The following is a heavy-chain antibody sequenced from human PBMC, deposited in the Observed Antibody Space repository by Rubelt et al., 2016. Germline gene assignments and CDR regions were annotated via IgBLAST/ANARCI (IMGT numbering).Heavy chain of an antibody. J-gene: IGHJ4*02. CDR1: GGSFSGYY. CDR3: ARDRGSSSWYGVDY. CDR2: INHSGST. D-gene: IGHD6-13*01. V-gene: IGHV4-34*01. Sequence: QVQLQQWGAGLLKPSETLSLTCAVYGGSFSGYYWSWIRQPPGKGLEWIGEINHSGSTNYNPSLKSRVTMSVDPSKNQLSLKLSSVTAADTAVYHCARDRGSSSWYGVDYWGQGTLVTVSS.